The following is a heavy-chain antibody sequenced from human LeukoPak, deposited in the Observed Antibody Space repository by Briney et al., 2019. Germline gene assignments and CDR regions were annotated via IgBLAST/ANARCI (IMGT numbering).Heavy chain of an antibody. CDR3: ARVTRWAGLDF. V-gene: IGHV4-30-4*01. Sequence: SQTLSLTCNVSGGSISSGDKHWSWIRQPPGKGLEWIGYIYYSGSTYYNPSLESRLTISVDTSENQFSLHLTSVTATDTAVYFCARVTRWAGLDFWGQGTLVTVSS. CDR2: IYYSGST. J-gene: IGHJ4*02. D-gene: IGHD2-21*02. CDR1: GGSISSGDKH.